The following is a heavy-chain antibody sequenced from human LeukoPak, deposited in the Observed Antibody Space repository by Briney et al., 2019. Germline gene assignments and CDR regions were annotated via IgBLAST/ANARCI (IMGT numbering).Heavy chain of an antibody. J-gene: IGHJ6*02. V-gene: IGHV4-34*01. CDR2: INHSGST. D-gene: IGHD4-17*01. CDR3: ARDYGDYGYYYFYGMDV. CDR1: GGSFSGYY. Sequence: SETLSLTCAVYGGSFSGYYWSWIRQPPGKGLEWIGEINHSGSTNYNPSLKSRVTISVDTSKNQFSLKLSSVTAADTAVYYCARDYGDYGYYYFYGMDVWGQGTTVTVSS.